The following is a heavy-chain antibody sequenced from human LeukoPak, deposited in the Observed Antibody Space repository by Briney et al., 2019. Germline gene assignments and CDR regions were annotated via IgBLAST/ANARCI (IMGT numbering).Heavy chain of an antibody. CDR2: INPSGGST. V-gene: IGHV1-46*01. D-gene: IGHD3-22*01. Sequence: GASVKVSCKASGYTFTSYYMHWVRQAPGQGLEWMGIINPSGGSTSYAQKFQGRVTMTRDTSTSTVYMELSSLRSEDTVVYYCARGALAYYYDSSGRSYWGQGTLVTVSS. CDR1: GYTFTSYY. J-gene: IGHJ4*02. CDR3: ARGALAYYYDSSGRSY.